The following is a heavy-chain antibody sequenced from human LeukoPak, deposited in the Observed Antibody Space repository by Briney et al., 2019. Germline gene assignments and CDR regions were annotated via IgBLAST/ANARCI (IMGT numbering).Heavy chain of an antibody. CDR1: GGSFSGYY. CDR2: INHSGST. Sequence: TPSETLSLTCAVYGGSFSGYYWSWIRQPPGKGLEWIGEINHSGSTNYNPSLKSRVTILVDTSKNQVSLRLSSVTAADTAVYYCARSTYYYGSGSYYLFDYWGQGTLVTVSS. V-gene: IGHV4-34*01. CDR3: ARSTYYYGSGSYYLFDY. J-gene: IGHJ4*02. D-gene: IGHD3-10*01.